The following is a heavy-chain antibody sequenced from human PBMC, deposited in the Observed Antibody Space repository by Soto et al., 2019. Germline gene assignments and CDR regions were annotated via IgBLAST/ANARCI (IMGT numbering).Heavy chain of an antibody. V-gene: IGHV4-59*01. CDR1: GVSIRGYY. CDR3: ARDLWGYCGTDCYPLDV. J-gene: IGHJ6*02. CDR2: MYNTGST. D-gene: IGHD2-21*02. Sequence: PSETLSLTCTLSGVSIRGYYWSWIRKPPGKGLEWIGYMYNTGSTVYNPSFKSRVTISVDTSKNQFSLKLNSVTAADTAVYYCARDLWGYCGTDCYPLDVWGQGTTVT.